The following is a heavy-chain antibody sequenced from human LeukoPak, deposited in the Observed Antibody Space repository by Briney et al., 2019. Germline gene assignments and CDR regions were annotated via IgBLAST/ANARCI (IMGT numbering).Heavy chain of an antibody. CDR3: ARWRNYCSGGSCSTGPFDY. V-gene: IGHV3-7*01. D-gene: IGHD2-15*01. J-gene: IGHJ4*02. CDR2: IKQDGSER. Sequence: PGGSLRLSCAASGFTFSSYWMSWVRQAPGRGLEWVANIKQDGSERYYVDSVKGRFTISRDNAKNSLYLQMNSLRAEDTAVYYCARWRNYCSGGSCSTGPFDYWGQGTLVTVSS. CDR1: GFTFSSYW.